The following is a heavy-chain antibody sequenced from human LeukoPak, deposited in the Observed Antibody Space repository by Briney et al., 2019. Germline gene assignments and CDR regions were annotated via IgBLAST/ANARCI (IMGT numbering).Heavy chain of an antibody. J-gene: IGHJ6*04. V-gene: IGHV1-18*01. Sequence: ASVKVSCKASGYTFTSYGIYWVRQPPGQGLEWMGSISGYNGTTNYAQKLQGRVTMTTDTATSTVYMELRSLRSDDTAVYYCARGGACSGGSCYSGVYYYYGMDVWGKGTTVTVSS. D-gene: IGHD2-15*01. CDR1: GYTFTSYG. CDR3: ARGGACSGGSCYSGVYYYYGMDV. CDR2: ISGYNGTT.